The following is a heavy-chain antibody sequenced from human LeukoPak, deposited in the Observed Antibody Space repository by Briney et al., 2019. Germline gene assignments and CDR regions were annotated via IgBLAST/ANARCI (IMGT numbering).Heavy chain of an antibody. CDR3: ARDPWRGDTAMVYPHY. Sequence: GGSLRFSCAASGFTFSRYAMHWVRQAPGKGLEWVAVISYDGSNKYYADSVKGRFTISRDNSKNTLYLQMNSLRAEDTAVYYCARDPWRGDTAMVYPHYWGQGTLVTVSS. D-gene: IGHD5-18*01. V-gene: IGHV3-30-3*01. CDR1: GFTFSRYA. J-gene: IGHJ4*02. CDR2: ISYDGSNK.